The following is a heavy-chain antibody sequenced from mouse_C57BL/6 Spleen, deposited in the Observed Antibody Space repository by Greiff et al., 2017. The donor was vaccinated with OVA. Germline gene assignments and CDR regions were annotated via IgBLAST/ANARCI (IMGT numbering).Heavy chain of an antibody. J-gene: IGHJ1*03. CDR3: ARGDEYFDV. CDR1: GYTFTDYY. CDR2: INPYNGGT. Sequence: EVQLQQSGPVLVKPGASVKLSCKASGYTFTDYYMNWVKQSHGKSLEWIGDINPYNGGTSYNEKFKGKATLAVDKSSSTAYMELNSLTSEDSAVYYCARGDEYFDVWGTGTTVTVSS. V-gene: IGHV1-19*01.